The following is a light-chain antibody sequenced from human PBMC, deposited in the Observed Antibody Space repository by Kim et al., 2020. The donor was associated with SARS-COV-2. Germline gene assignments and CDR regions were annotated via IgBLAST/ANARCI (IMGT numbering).Light chain of an antibody. CDR1: KLGDKY. CDR3: QAWDSSTVV. J-gene: IGLJ2*01. Sequence: VSPGQTASITCSGDKLGDKYACWYQQKPGQSPVLVIYQDSKRPSGIPERFSGSNSGNTATLIISGTQAMDEADYYCQAWDSSTVVFGGGTQLTVL. V-gene: IGLV3-1*01. CDR2: QDS.